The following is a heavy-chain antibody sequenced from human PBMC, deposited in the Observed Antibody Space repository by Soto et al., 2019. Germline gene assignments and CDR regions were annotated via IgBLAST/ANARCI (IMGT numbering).Heavy chain of an antibody. D-gene: IGHD4-17*01. CDR3: ARSGSTVTSDVDY. V-gene: IGHV3-21*01. CDR1: GFTFSSYS. CDR2: ISSSSSYI. Sequence: EVQLVESGGGLVQPGGSLRLSCAASGFTFSSYSMNWVRQAPGKGLEWVSAISSSSSYIYYGVSVKGRVTISRDNAKNSLYLQMNSLRAEDTAVYYCARSGSTVTSDVDYWGQGTVVTVSS. J-gene: IGHJ4*02.